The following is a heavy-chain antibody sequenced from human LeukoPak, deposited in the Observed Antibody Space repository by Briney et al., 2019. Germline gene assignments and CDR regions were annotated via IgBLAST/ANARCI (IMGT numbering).Heavy chain of an antibody. V-gene: IGHV3-30*02. D-gene: IGHD4-17*01. J-gene: IGHJ4*02. CDR3: ARGDYHSKFDY. Sequence: GGSLRLSCAASGFTFSSYGMHWVRQAPGKGLEWVSFIRYDESNKYYADSVRGRFTISRDNAKNSLYLQMNSLRAEDTAVYYCARGDYHSKFDYWGQGTLVTVSS. CDR1: GFTFSSYG. CDR2: IRYDESNK.